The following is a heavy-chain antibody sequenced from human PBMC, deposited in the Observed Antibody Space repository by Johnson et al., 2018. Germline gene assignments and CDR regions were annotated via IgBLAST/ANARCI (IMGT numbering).Heavy chain of an antibody. Sequence: VQLVQSGGGLVQXGGSLRLXCAASGFTFSSYWMSWVRQAPGKGLEWVATIQQDGSEKYYVHSVKGVFTISKENAKNSPYLQMNSLRAEDTAVYYCARPPTILVGLYYYYMDVWGKGTTVTVSS. CDR1: GFTFSSYW. D-gene: IGHD1-26*01. J-gene: IGHJ6*03. CDR2: IQQDGSEK. V-gene: IGHV3-7*01. CDR3: ARPPTILVGLYYYYMDV.